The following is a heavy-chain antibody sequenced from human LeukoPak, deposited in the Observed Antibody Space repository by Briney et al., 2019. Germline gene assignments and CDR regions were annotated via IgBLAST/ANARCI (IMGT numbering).Heavy chain of an antibody. CDR3: ARVTGTTAGDH. J-gene: IGHJ5*02. Sequence: GGSLRLSCVASGFSFSRYSLDWVRQAPGKGLEWVSSISSGSTSIYYADSVKGRFTISRDNTKNSLYLPMNSLRAEDTAVYYCARVTGTTAGDHWGQGTLVSVSS. CDR1: GFSFSRYS. D-gene: IGHD1-1*01. CDR2: ISSGSTSI. V-gene: IGHV3-21*01.